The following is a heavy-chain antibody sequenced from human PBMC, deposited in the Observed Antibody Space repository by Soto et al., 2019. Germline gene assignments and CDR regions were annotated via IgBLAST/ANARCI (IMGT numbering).Heavy chain of an antibody. Sequence: QVQLVQSGAEVKKPGASVKVSCKASGYTFTSYAMHWVRQAPGQRLEWMGWINAGNGNTKYSQKFQGRVTITRDTSASTAYMELSSLRSEDTAVYYCARDEAIVGAPTLRYWGQGTLVTVSS. CDR2: INAGNGNT. CDR1: GYTFTSYA. CDR3: ARDEAIVGAPTLRY. J-gene: IGHJ4*02. D-gene: IGHD1-26*01. V-gene: IGHV1-3*01.